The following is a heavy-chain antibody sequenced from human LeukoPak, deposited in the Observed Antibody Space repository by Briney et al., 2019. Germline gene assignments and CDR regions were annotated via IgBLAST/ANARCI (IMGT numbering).Heavy chain of an antibody. CDR3: ARMGAIPLDY. D-gene: IGHD1-26*01. Sequence: PGRSLRLSCAASGFTFSSYAMHWVRQAPGKGLEWVAVISYDGSNKYYADSVKGRFTISRDNSKKTLYLQMNSLRAEDTAVYYCARMGAIPLDYWGQGTLVTVSS. J-gene: IGHJ4*02. V-gene: IGHV3-30-3*01. CDR1: GFTFSSYA. CDR2: ISYDGSNK.